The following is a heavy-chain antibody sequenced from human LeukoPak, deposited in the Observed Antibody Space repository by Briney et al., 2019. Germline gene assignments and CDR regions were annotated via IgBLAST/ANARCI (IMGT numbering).Heavy chain of an antibody. CDR2: INPNSGDT. CDR1: GYTFTGFF. V-gene: IGHV1-2*02. J-gene: IGHJ4*02. D-gene: IGHD3-22*01. CDR3: ARDERYDSSGYPFDY. Sequence: ASVKVSCKASGYTFTGFFMHWVRQAPRQGLEWMGWINPNSGDTNYAQKFQGRVTMTRDTSISTAYMELSRLRSDDTAVYYCARDERYDSSGYPFDYWGQGTLVTVSS.